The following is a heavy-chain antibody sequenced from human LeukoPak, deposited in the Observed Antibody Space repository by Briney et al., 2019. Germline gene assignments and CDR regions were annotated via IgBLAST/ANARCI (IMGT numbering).Heavy chain of an antibody. Sequence: SEALSLACTVSGYTINSGYYWGWIRQPPGKGLEWMGSFYHSGRTYYNPSLKSRVTISVDTSKNQFSLKLSSVTAADTAVYYCARAKIDYVWGSYRYRGFDYWGQGTLVTVSS. CDR1: GYTINSGYY. CDR3: ARAKIDYVWGSYRYRGFDY. D-gene: IGHD3-16*02. CDR2: FYHSGRT. J-gene: IGHJ4*02. V-gene: IGHV4-38-2*02.